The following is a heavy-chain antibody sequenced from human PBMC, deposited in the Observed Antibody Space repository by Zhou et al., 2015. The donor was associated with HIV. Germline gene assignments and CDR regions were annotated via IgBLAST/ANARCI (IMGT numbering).Heavy chain of an antibody. CDR2: IIPMFDIE. CDR3: ARSSVNHDYAFDL. CDR1: GGTFSGSD. V-gene: IGHV1-69*17. J-gene: IGHJ3*01. D-gene: IGHD3-16*01. Sequence: QVQLVQSGTEVKKPGSSVKVSCKASGGTFSGSDISWVRQAPGQGLEWMGGIIPMFDIENHAQKFRGRLTITADKSTGAAYMELSSLTSEDAAVYFCARSSVNHDYAFDLWGQGTKVIVSS.